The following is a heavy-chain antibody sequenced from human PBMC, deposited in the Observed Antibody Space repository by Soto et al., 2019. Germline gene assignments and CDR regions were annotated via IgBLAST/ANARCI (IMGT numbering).Heavy chain of an antibody. CDR3: ARESEDLTSNFDY. CDR1: GLTLTRYR. CDR2: ISSTTNYI. Sequence: PGGSLRLSSVACGLTLTRYRMNWVRQATGKGLEWVSSISSTTNYIYYGDSMKGRFTISRDNAKNSLYLEMNSLRAEDTAVYYCARESEDLTSNFDYWGQGTLGTVSS. V-gene: IGHV3-21*06. J-gene: IGHJ4*02.